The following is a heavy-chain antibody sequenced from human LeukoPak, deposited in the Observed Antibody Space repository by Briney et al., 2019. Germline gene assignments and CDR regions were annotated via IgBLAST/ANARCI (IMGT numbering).Heavy chain of an antibody. D-gene: IGHD6-19*01. V-gene: IGHV3-30*04. Sequence: GRSLRLSCAASGITFSSYAMHWVCQAPGKGLEWVAVISYDGSNKYYADSVKGRFTISRDNSKNTLYLQMNSLRAEDTAVYYCARDFTDSSGWHYDAFDIWGQGTMVTVSS. CDR1: GITFSSYA. CDR3: ARDFTDSSGWHYDAFDI. J-gene: IGHJ3*02. CDR2: ISYDGSNK.